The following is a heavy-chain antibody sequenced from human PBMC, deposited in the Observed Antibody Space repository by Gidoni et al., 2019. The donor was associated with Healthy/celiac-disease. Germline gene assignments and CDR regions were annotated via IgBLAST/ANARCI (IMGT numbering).Heavy chain of an antibody. CDR2: ISSSSSYI. Sequence: EVQLVASGGGLVKPGGSLRLSCAASGFTFSSYSMNWVRQAPGKGLEWVSSISSSSSYIYYADSVKGRFTISRDNAKNSLYLQMNSLRAEDTAVYYCARDGPDPDIVATISGVNAFDIWGQGTMVTVSS. D-gene: IGHD5-12*01. V-gene: IGHV3-21*01. J-gene: IGHJ3*02. CDR1: GFTFSSYS. CDR3: ARDGPDPDIVATISGVNAFDI.